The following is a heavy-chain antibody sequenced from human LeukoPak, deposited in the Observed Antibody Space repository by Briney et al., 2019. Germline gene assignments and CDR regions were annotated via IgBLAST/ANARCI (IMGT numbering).Heavy chain of an antibody. CDR2: INHSGST. CDR3: ARVTMIVVVNWFDP. V-gene: IGHV4-34*01. CDR1: GGSFSGYY. J-gene: IGHJ5*02. D-gene: IGHD3-22*01. Sequence: SETLSLTCAVYGGSFSGYYWSWIRQPPGKGLEWIGEINHSGSTNYNPSLKSRVAISVDTSKNQFSLKLSSVTAADTAVYYCARVTMIVVVNWFDPWGQGTLVTVSS.